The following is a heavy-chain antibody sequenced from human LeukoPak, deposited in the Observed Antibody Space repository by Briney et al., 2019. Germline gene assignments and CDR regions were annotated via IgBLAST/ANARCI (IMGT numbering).Heavy chain of an antibody. CDR1: GGTFSSYA. CDR2: IIPILGIA. CDR3: ATFGLDYVGY. V-gene: IGHV1-69*04. J-gene: IGHJ4*02. D-gene: IGHD3-16*01. Sequence: ASVKVSCKASGGTFSSYAISWVRQAPGQGLEWMGRIIPILGIANYAQKFQGRVTITADKSTSTAYMELSSLRSEDTAVYYCATFGLDYVGYWGQGTLVTVPS.